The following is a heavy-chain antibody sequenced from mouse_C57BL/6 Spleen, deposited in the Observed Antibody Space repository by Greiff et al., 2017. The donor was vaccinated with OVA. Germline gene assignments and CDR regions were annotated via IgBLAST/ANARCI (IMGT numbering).Heavy chain of an antibody. V-gene: IGHV1-80*01. CDR2: IYPGDGDT. CDR1: GYAFSSYW. Sequence: VKVVESGAELVKPGASVKISCKASGYAFSSYWMNWVKQRPGKGLEWIGQIYPGDGDTNYNGKFKGKATLTADKSSSTAYMQLSSLTSEDSAVYFCARERNDYDGYFDYWGQGTTLTVSS. J-gene: IGHJ2*01. D-gene: IGHD2-4*01. CDR3: ARERNDYDGYFDY.